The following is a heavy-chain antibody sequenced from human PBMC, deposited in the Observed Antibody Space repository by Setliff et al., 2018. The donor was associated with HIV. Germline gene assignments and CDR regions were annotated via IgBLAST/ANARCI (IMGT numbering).Heavy chain of an antibody. J-gene: IGHJ4*02. D-gene: IGHD3-10*01. V-gene: IGHV3-23*01. CDR2: ISAGGGST. Sequence: GGSLRLSCAASGFTFSSYGMHWVRQAPGKGLEWVSTISAGGGSTYYSGSVKGRITISRENAKNSLYLQMNSLRAEDTAVYYCAKESAYYYASGGPYYFDYWGQGTLVTVSS. CDR3: AKESAYYYASGGPYYFDY. CDR1: GFTFSSYG.